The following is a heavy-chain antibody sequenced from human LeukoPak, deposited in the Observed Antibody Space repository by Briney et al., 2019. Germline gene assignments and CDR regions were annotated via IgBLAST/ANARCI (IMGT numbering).Heavy chain of an antibody. Sequence: GGSLRLSCAASGFTVSSNYMSWVRQAPGKGLEWVSYISSSGSTIYYTDSVKGRFTISRDNAKNSLYLQMNSLRAEDTAVYYCAELGITMIGGVWGKGTTVTISS. V-gene: IGHV3-11*04. CDR1: GFTVSSNY. CDR2: ISSSGSTI. J-gene: IGHJ6*04. CDR3: AELGITMIGGV. D-gene: IGHD3-10*02.